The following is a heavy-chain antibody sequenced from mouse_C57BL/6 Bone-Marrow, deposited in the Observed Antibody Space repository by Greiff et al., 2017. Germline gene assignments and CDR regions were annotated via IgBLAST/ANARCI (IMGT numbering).Heavy chain of an antibody. CDR2: ISDGGSYT. CDR1: GFTFSSYA. Sequence: DVKLVESGGGLVKPGGSLKLSCAASGFTFSSYAMSWVRQTPEKRLEWVATISDGGSYTYYPDNVKGRFTISRDNAKNNLYLQMSQLKSEDTAMYYCARASWDWYFDVWGTGTTVTVSS. J-gene: IGHJ1*03. CDR3: ARASWDWYFDV. D-gene: IGHD4-1*01. V-gene: IGHV5-4*03.